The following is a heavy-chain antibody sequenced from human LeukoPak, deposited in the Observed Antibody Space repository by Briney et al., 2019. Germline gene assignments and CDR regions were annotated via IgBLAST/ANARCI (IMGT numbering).Heavy chain of an antibody. CDR1: GFTFSRYP. CDR2: LSAAGGGT. CDR3: AKTSSSGSDTFDS. V-gene: IGHV3-23*01. Sequence: PGGSLRCSSAASGFTFSRYPMSWVRQGPGKGLKWGSTLSAAGGGTYYADSVRGRFTISRDDSKNTLYLQTFSLRAEETALYYGAKTSSSGSDTFDSWGQGTLVTVSS. J-gene: IGHJ4*02. D-gene: IGHD6-19*01.